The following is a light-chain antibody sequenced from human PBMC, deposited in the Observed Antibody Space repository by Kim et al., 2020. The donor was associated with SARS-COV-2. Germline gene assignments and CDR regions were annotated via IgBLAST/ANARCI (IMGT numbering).Light chain of an antibody. V-gene: IGKV1-5*01. J-gene: IGKJ1*01. CDR2: DGS. CDR1: QSVSRW. Sequence: DIQMTQSPSTLSASVGDRVTITCRASQSVSRWLAWYQQKPGKAPKLLIYDGSNLQSGVPSRFSGSGSGTEFTLTISSLQPDDFAIYYCQHRQTFGQGTKVDIK. CDR3: QHRQT.